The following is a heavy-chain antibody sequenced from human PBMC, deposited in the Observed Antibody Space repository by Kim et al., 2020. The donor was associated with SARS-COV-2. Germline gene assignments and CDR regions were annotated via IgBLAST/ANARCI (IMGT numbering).Heavy chain of an antibody. CDR2: ISSNGGSA. CDR1: GFTFSIYG. J-gene: IGHJ4*02. Sequence: GGSLRLSCSASGFTFSIYGMHWVRQVPGKGLEYVSAISSNGGSAYYADSVKGRFTISRDNSNNILYLQMSSLRPEDTAFYYCVKGWKVTTDTAYWGRGTIVTVSS. D-gene: IGHD3-22*01. CDR3: VKGWKVTTDTAY. V-gene: IGHV3-64D*08.